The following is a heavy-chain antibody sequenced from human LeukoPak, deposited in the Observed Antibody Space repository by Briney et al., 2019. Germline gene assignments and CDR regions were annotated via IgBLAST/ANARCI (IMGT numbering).Heavy chain of an antibody. CDR3: AAAGTTGPFDY. Sequence: PGGSLRLSCAVSGFTFSSYSMNWVRQAPGKGLEWVSSISSSSSYIYYADSVKGRFTISRDNAKNSLYLQMNSLRAEDTAVYYCAAAGTTGPFDYWGQGTLVTVSS. D-gene: IGHD1-1*01. CDR1: GFTFSSYS. J-gene: IGHJ4*02. V-gene: IGHV3-21*01. CDR2: ISSSSSYI.